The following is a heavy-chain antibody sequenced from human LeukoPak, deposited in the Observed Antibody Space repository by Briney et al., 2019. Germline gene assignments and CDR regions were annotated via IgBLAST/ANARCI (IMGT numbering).Heavy chain of an antibody. V-gene: IGHV4-30-4*01. Sequence: KPSETLSLTCTVSGGSISSGDYYWRWIRQPPGKGLEWIGYIYYSGSTYYNPSLKSRVTISVDTSKNQFSLKLSSVTAADTAVYYCARDPNSGSYQSGVDYWGQGTLVTVSS. CDR3: ARDPNSGSYQSGVDY. CDR2: IYYSGST. CDR1: GGSISSGDYY. J-gene: IGHJ4*02. D-gene: IGHD1-26*01.